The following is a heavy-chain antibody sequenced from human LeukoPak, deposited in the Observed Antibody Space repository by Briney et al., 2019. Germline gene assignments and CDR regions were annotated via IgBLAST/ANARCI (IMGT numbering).Heavy chain of an antibody. Sequence: GGSLRLSCAASGFTFSTYGMSWVRQAPGQGLEWVSAISGSGGSTYYADSVKGRFTISRDNSKNTLYLQMNSLRAEDTAVYYCARELRIAARPFHFDYWGQGTLVTVSS. V-gene: IGHV3-23*01. CDR1: GFTFSTYG. CDR3: ARELRIAARPFHFDY. J-gene: IGHJ4*02. D-gene: IGHD6-6*01. CDR2: ISGSGGST.